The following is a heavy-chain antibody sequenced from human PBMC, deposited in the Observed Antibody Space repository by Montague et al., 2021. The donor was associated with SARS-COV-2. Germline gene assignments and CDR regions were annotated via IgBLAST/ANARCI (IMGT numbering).Heavy chain of an antibody. CDR2: LEKKKDX. J-gene: IGHJ4*02. CDR1: GVVELRRRSD. D-gene: IGHD1-26*01. Sequence: SETLSLTCTVSGVVELRRRSDEHTSELQSHHELVCRLKLEKKKDXNYNADLKSRLTIYVDTSKNQYSLKLKSVTAADAAVYYCARRINSGSYFDSWGQGTLVTVSS. V-gene: IGHV4-39*01. CDR3: ARRINSGSYFDS.